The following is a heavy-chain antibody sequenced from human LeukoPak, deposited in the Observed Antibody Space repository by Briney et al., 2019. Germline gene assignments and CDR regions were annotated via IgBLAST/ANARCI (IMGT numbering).Heavy chain of an antibody. CDR1: GGSVSSTEFY. CDR3: ARLSKGRYFDYIFDY. Sequence: SETLSLTCTVSGGSVSSTEFYWGWIRQPPGKGLQWIGNIYYTGSTYYNPSPNSRVTMSVDTSQNRFSLKMTSVTAADTAVYYCARLSKGRYFDYIFDYWGQGTLVTVSS. CDR2: IYYTGST. J-gene: IGHJ4*02. V-gene: IGHV4-39*01. D-gene: IGHD3-9*01.